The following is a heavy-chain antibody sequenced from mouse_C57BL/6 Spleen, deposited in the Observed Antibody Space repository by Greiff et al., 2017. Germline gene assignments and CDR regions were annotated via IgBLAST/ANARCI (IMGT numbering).Heavy chain of an antibody. V-gene: IGHV1-81*01. Sequence: VQLQQSGAELARPGASVKLSCKASGYTFTSYGISWVKQRTGQGLEWIGEIYPRSGNTYYNEKFKGKATLTADKSSSTAYMELRSLTSEDSAVYFCAREEGYYYGSSYDDYWGQGTTLTVSS. J-gene: IGHJ2*01. CDR2: IYPRSGNT. CDR3: AREEGYYYGSSYDDY. CDR1: GYTFTSYG. D-gene: IGHD1-1*01.